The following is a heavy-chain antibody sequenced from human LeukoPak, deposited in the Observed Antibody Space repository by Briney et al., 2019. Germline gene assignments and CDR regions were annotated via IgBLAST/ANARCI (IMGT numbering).Heavy chain of an antibody. J-gene: IGHJ4*02. CDR2: IYYSGST. CDR1: GGSISSSSYY. D-gene: IGHD2-15*01. V-gene: IGHV4-39*01. CDR3: VSYVVVVASTGY. Sequence: PSETLYLTCTVSGGSISSSSYYWGWIRQPPGKGLEWIGSIYYSGSTYYTPSLKSRVTISVDTSKNQFSLKLSSVTAADTAVYYCVSYVVVVASTGYWGQGSLLTVSS.